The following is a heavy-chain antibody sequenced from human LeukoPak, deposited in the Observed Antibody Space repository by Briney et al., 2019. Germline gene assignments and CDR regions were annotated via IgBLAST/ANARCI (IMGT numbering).Heavy chain of an antibody. CDR1: GFTFSSYA. CDR2: ISGSGGST. CDR3: ARFRWGDYYYYGVDV. Sequence: GGSLRLSCATSGFTFSSYALNWVRQAPGQGLEWVSAISGSGGSTYYADPVKGRFTISRDTSKNVVYLQLNSLRAEDTAIYYCARFRWGDYYYYGVDVWGQGTTVTVSS. D-gene: IGHD3-16*01. J-gene: IGHJ6*02. V-gene: IGHV3-23*01.